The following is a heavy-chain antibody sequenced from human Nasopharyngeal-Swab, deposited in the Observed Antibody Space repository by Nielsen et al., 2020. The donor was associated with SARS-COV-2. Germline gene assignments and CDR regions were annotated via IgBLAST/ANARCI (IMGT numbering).Heavy chain of an antibody. CDR3: ARDSGVAGTKYYYYGMDV. J-gene: IGHJ6*02. V-gene: IGHV4-30-4*01. D-gene: IGHD6-19*01. Sequence: WSRQSPGKGLEWIGYIYYSGSTYYNPSLKSRVTISVDTSKNQFSLKLSSVTAADTAVYYCARDSGVAGTKYYYYGMDVWGQGTTVTVSS. CDR2: IYYSGST.